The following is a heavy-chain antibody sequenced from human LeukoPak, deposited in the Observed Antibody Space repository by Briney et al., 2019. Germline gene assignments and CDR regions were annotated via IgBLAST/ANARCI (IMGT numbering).Heavy chain of an antibody. CDR2: ISRSDGTT. V-gene: IGHV3-48*03. D-gene: IGHD4-17*01. CDR3: ARVRADYYYGIRMDV. J-gene: IGHJ6*02. CDR1: GFTFSSYE. Sequence: GGSLRLSCAASGFTFSSYEMNWVRQAPGKGLEWVSYISRSDGTTNYADSVKGRFTVSRDNAKNSLYLQINSLRAEDTAVYYCARVRADYYYGIRMDVWGQGTTVTVSS.